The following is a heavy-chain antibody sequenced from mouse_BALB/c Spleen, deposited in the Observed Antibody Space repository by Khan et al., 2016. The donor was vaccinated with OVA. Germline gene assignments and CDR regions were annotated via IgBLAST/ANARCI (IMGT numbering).Heavy chain of an antibody. CDR2: ISYSGNT. D-gene: IGHD1-1*01. V-gene: IGHV3-2*02. Sequence: EVQLQESGPGLVKPSQSLSLTCTVTGYSITSDYAWNWIRQFPGNKLEWMGFISYSGNTNYNPSLKSRISITRDTSKNQFFLQLNSVTTEDTATYYCARVYGGSFKYWGQGTTLTVSS. CDR1: GYSITSDYA. CDR3: ARVYGGSFKY. J-gene: IGHJ2*01.